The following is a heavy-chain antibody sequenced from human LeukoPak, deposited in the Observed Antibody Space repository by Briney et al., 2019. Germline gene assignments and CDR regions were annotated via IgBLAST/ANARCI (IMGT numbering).Heavy chain of an antibody. D-gene: IGHD6-13*01. J-gene: IGHJ6*02. CDR3: ARGVGQQRSPGGYYYYGMDV. V-gene: IGHV1-46*01. CDR2: INPSGGST. Sequence: ASVKVSCKASGYTFTSYYMHWVRQAPGQGLEWMGIINPSGGSTSYAQKFQGRDTMTRDTSTSTVYMELSSLRSEDTAVYYCARGVGQQRSPGGYYYYGMDVWGQGTTVTVSS. CDR1: GYTFTSYY.